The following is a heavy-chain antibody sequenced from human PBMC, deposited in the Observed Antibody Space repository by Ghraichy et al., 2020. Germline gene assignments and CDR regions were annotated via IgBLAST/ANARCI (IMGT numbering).Heavy chain of an antibody. CDR2: INPNSGGT. Sequence: ASVKVSCKASGYTFTGYYMHWVRQAPGQGLEWMGWINPNSGGTNYAQKFQGRVTMTRDTSISTAYMELSRLRSDDTAVYYCAREPILRSYYYYYYMDVWGKGTTVTVSS. CDR1: GYTFTGYY. D-gene: IGHD3-3*01. J-gene: IGHJ6*03. V-gene: IGHV1-2*02. CDR3: AREPILRSYYYYYYMDV.